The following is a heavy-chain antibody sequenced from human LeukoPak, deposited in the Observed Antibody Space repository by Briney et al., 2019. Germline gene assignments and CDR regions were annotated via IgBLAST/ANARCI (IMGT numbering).Heavy chain of an antibody. CDR3: ARVRGRGYYDSSGLGYYYYMDV. Sequence: ASVNVSCKASGYTFTSYGISWVRQAPGQGLEWMGWISAYNGNTNYAQKLQGRVTMTTDTSTSTAYMELRSLRSDDTAVYYCARVRGRGYYDSSGLGYYYYMDVWGKGTTVTISS. D-gene: IGHD3-22*01. CDR2: ISAYNGNT. J-gene: IGHJ6*03. CDR1: GYTFTSYG. V-gene: IGHV1-18*01.